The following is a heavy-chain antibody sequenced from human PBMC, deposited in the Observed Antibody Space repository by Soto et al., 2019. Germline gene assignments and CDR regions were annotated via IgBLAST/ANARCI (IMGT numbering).Heavy chain of an antibody. CDR3: AKAPIIAGRSLYYYGMDV. CDR2: ISSSSGST. V-gene: IGHV3-23*01. J-gene: IGHJ6*02. CDR1: GFTFSSYS. D-gene: IGHD6-6*01. Sequence: GGSLRLSCAASGFTFSSYSMNWVRQAPGKGLEWVSSISSSSGSTYYAASVKGRFTISRDNSENTLYLQMNSLRAEDTAVYYCAKAPIIAGRSLYYYGMDVWGQGTTVTVSS.